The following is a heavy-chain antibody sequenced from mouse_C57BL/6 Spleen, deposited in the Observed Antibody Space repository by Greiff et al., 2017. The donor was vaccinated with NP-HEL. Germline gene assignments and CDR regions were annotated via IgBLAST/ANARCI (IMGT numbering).Heavy chain of an antibody. D-gene: IGHD2-4*01. CDR1: GYAFSSYW. CDR3: ARSNYDYDGPHYYAMDY. V-gene: IGHV1-80*01. J-gene: IGHJ4*01. CDR2: IYPGDGDT. Sequence: QVQLQQSGAELVKPGASVKISCKASGYAFSSYWMNWVKQRPGKGLEWIGQIYPGDGDTNYNGKFKGKATLTADKSSSTAYMQLSSLTSEDSAVYFCARSNYDYDGPHYYAMDYWGQGTSVTVSS.